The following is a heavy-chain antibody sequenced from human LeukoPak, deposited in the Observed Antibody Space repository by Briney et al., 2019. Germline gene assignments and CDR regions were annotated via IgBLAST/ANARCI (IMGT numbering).Heavy chain of an antibody. V-gene: IGHV1-69*01. D-gene: IGHD3-10*01. Sequence: SVKVSCKASGGTFRSYAISWVRQAPGQTLEWMGGIIPTFGTAHYAQKFQGRVPITADDPTSTAYTELSSLRSEDPAEYYCGAGSGSYFEAFDIWGQGTIVSVSS. J-gene: IGHJ3*02. CDR1: GGTFRSYA. CDR3: GAGSGSYFEAFDI. CDR2: IIPTFGTA.